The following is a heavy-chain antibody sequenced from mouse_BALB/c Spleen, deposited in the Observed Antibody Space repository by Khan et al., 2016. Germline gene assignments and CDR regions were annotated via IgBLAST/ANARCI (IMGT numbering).Heavy chain of an antibody. CDR1: GYTFSSYW. J-gene: IGHJ4*01. CDR2: ILPGSGSA. D-gene: IGHD2-2*01. V-gene: IGHV1-9*01. CDR3: ARWLRGAMDY. Sequence: QVQLQQSGAELMKPGASVKISCKATGYTFSSYWIEWVKQRPGHGLEWIGEILPGSGSATYNEKFKGKATFTADTSSNTAYMQLSSLTSEDSAVYYCARWLRGAMDYWGQGTSVTVSS.